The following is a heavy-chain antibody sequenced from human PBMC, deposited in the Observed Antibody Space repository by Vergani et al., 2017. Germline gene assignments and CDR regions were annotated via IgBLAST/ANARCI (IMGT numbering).Heavy chain of an antibody. CDR2: INHSGST. CDR3: ARPPWYSSGWYPQ. D-gene: IGHD6-19*01. J-gene: IGHJ4*02. V-gene: IGHV4-34*01. CDR1: GGSFSGYY. Sequence: QVQLQQWGAGLLKPSETLSLICAVYGGSFSGYYWSWIRQPPGKWLEWIGEINHSGSTNYNPSLKSRVTISVDTSKNQFSRKLSSVTAADAAGYCCARPPWYSSGWYPQWGQGTLVTVSS.